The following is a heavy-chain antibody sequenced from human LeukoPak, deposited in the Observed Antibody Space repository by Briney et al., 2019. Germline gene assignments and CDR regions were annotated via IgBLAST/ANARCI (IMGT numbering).Heavy chain of an antibody. V-gene: IGHV4-34*01. Sequence: PSETLSLTCAVYGGSFSGYYWSWIRQPPGKGLEWIGEINHSGSTNYNPSLKSLVTISVDTSKNQFSLKLSSVTAADTAVYYCARRYDFWSGYYHYYYYYMDVWGKGTTVTVSS. CDR2: INHSGST. J-gene: IGHJ6*03. CDR3: ARRYDFWSGYYHYYYYYMDV. CDR1: GGSFSGYY. D-gene: IGHD3-3*01.